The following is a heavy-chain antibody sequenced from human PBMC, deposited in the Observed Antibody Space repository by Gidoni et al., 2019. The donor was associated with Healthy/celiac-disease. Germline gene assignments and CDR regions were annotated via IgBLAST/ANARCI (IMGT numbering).Heavy chain of an antibody. CDR1: GCTFSRYW. CDR2: IKQDGSEK. Sequence: EVQLVESGGGLVQPGGSLRLSCAASGCTFSRYWMSWVRQAPGKGMEWVANIKQDGSEKYYVDSVKGRFTISRDNAKNSLYLQMNSLRAEDTAVYYCARDRLVRGGWFDPWGQGTLVTVSS. V-gene: IGHV3-7*01. J-gene: IGHJ5*02. D-gene: IGHD3-10*01. CDR3: ARDRLVRGGWFDP.